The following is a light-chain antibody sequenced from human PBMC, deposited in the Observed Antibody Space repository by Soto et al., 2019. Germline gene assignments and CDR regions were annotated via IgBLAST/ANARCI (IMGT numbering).Light chain of an antibody. V-gene: IGLV1-44*01. CDR3: AAWDDSLNGHWV. CDR2: SNN. Sequence: QAVVTQPPSASGTPGQRVTISCSGSSSNIGSNTVNWYQQLPGTAPKLLIYSNNQRPSGVPDRFSGSKSDTSASLAISGLQSEDEADYYCAAWDDSLNGHWVFGGGTKLTVL. J-gene: IGLJ3*02. CDR1: SSNIGSNT.